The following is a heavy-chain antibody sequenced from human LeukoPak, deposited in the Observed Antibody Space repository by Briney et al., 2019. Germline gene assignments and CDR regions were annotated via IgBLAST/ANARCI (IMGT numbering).Heavy chain of an antibody. V-gene: IGHV3-21*01. J-gene: IGHJ6*03. CDR2: ITSGSSYI. Sequence: GGSLRLSCAASGFTFSSYNMNWVRQAPGKGLEWVSSITSGSSYIYYADSVKGRFTISRDNAKNSLYLQMNSLRAEDTAVYYCARDGTIFGVVINYYMDVWGKGTTVTVSS. CDR3: ARDGTIFGVVINYYMDV. CDR1: GFTFSSYN. D-gene: IGHD3-3*01.